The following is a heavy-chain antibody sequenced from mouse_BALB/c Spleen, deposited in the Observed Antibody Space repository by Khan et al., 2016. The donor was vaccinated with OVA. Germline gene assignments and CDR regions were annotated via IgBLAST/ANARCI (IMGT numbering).Heavy chain of an antibody. J-gene: IGHJ1*01. CDR2: IDPHYGGI. CDR1: GYSFTGYN. CDR3: ARSTWYFDV. Sequence: VQLKESGPELEKPGASVKISCKAFGYSFTGYNMNWVKQSNGKSLGWIGNIDPHYGGISYNQKFKGKATLTVDKSSNTAYMQLKSLTSEDSAVYYCARSTWYFDVWGAGTTVTVSS. V-gene: IGHV1-39*01.